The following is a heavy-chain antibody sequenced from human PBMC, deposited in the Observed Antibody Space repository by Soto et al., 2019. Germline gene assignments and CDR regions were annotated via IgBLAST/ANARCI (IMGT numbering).Heavy chain of an antibody. CDR3: AKENWGEPQGFDS. CDR2: ISRSGDLT. CDR1: GFSFTTYA. V-gene: IGHV3-23*01. Sequence: VGSLRLSCATSGFSFTTYAMSWVRQAPGKGLEWVSGISRSGDLTYYSDSVRGRFTISRDNSHNTLFLQMDRLTVEDMALYYCAKENWGEPQGFDSWGQGTPVTVSS. J-gene: IGHJ4*02. D-gene: IGHD7-27*01.